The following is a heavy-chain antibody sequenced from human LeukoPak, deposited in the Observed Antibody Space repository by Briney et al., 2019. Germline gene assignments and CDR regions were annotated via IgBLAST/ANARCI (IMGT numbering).Heavy chain of an antibody. D-gene: IGHD4-17*01. J-gene: IGHJ4*02. CDR1: GGSINNYY. Sequence: PSETLSLTCTVSGGSINNYYWSWIRQPPRKGLEWIGYIYYRGGTNYNPSLKSRVTFSVDTSKNQFSLKLNSVTAADTAVYYCARGGDYGDLRYFDYWGQGTLVTVSS. V-gene: IGHV4-59*01. CDR3: ARGGDYGDLRYFDY. CDR2: IYYRGGT.